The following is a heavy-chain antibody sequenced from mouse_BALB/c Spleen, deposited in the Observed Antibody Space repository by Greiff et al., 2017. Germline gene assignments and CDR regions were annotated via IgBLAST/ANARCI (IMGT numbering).Heavy chain of an antibody. V-gene: IGHV3-8*02. J-gene: IGHJ2*01. CDR1: GDSITSGY. CDR3: AIGYDVGYLDY. D-gene: IGHD2-2*01. Sequence: EVMLVESGPSLVKPSQTLSLTCSVTGDSITSGYWNWIRKFPGNRLEYMGYISSSGSTYHNPSLKSRISITRDTSTNQYYLQLNSVTTADTATYYSAIGYDVGYLDYWGQGTTLTVSS. CDR2: ISSSGST.